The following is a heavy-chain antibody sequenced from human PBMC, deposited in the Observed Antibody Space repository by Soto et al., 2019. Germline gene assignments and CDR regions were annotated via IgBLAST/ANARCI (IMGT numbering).Heavy chain of an antibody. V-gene: IGHV3-73*01. D-gene: IGHD3-9*01. CDR3: AKDRSGPLRYFDWLSTHYYYYGMDV. CDR2: IRSKANSYTT. J-gene: IGHJ6*02. CDR1: GFTFSGSA. Sequence: GGSLRLSCAASGFTFSGSAMHWVRQASGKGLEWVGRIRSKANSYTTAYAESVKGRFTISRDNSKNTAYLQMNSLRAEDTAVYYCAKDRSGPLRYFDWLSTHYYYYGMDVWGPGTTVTVSS.